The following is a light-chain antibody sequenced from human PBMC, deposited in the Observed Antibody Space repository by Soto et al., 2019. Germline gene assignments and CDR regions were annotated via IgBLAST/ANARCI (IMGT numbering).Light chain of an antibody. V-gene: IGLV2-23*01. CDR3: CSYAYSNTLI. CDR1: SNDVGSYNL. Sequence: QSALTQPASVSGSPGQSITISCTGTSNDVGSYNLVSWYQQHPGKAPKLIICEDSKRPSGVSNRFSGSKSGNTASLTISGLQAEDEADYYCCSYAYSNTLIFGGGTKLTVL. J-gene: IGLJ2*01. CDR2: EDS.